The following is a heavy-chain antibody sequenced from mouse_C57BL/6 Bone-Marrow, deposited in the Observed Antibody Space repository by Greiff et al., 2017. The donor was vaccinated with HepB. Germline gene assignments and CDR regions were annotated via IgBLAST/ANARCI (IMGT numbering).Heavy chain of an antibody. J-gene: IGHJ1*03. CDR2: IDPENGDT. V-gene: IGHV14-4*01. CDR1: GSNIKDDY. D-gene: IGHD1-1*01. Sequence: VQLKQSGAELVRPGASVKLSCTASGSNIKDDYMHWVKQRPEQGLEWIGWIDPENGDTEYASKFQGKAPIPADTSSNTAYLQLSSLTSEDTAVYYCTTYFHRSTHWYFDVWGTGTPVTVSS. CDR3: TTYFHRSTHWYFDV.